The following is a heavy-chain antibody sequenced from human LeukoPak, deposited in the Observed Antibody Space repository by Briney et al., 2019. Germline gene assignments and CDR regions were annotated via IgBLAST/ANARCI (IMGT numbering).Heavy chain of an antibody. J-gene: IGHJ4*02. D-gene: IGHD1-26*01. CDR1: GFTFSSYA. V-gene: IGHV3-23*01. CDR2: ISGSGGST. CDR3: AKETPFSGGRSEGFDY. Sequence: TGGSLRLSCAASGFTFSSYAMSWVRQAPGKGLEWVSAISGSGGSTYYADSVKGRFTISRDNSKNTLYLQMNSLRAEDTAVYYCAKETPFSGGRSEGFDYWGQGTLVTVSS.